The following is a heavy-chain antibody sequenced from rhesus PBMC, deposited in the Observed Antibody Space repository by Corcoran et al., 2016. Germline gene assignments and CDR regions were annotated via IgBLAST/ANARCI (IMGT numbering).Heavy chain of an antibody. J-gene: IGHJ4*01. CDR1: GYTFTSYY. Sequence: QVQLVQSGAEVKKPGASVNLSCKASGYTFTSYYLNWVRQAPGQVLEWMGWIYPNKGNTGYAQRFQGRVTMTRDTSTSTAYMELSSLRSEDTAVYYCTRWANGLDYWGQGVLVTVSS. CDR2: IYPNKGNT. CDR3: TRWANGLDY. V-gene: IGHV1S9*01.